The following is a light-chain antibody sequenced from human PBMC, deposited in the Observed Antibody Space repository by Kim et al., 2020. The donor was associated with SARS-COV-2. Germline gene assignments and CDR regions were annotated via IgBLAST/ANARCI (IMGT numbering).Light chain of an antibody. J-gene: IGKJ5*01. V-gene: IGKV1-5*03. Sequence: DIQMTQSPSTLSASVADRVTITCRASQSFSSWLAWYQQKPGKVPKLLIYKTSILESGVPSRFSGSGSGTEFTLTISSLQSDDFATYYCQQYNNYPSTFGQGTRPEI. CDR1: QSFSSW. CDR3: QQYNNYPST. CDR2: KTS.